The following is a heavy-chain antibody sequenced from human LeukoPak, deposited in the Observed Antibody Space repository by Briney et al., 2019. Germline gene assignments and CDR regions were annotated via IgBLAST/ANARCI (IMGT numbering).Heavy chain of an antibody. CDR3: AKSRGYDILTPMREMDV. Sequence: PGGSLRLSCAASGFTFSSYAMSWVRQAPGKGLEWVSAISGSGGSTYYADSVKGRFTISRDNSKNTLYLQMNSLRAEDTAVYYCAKSRGYDILTPMREMDVWGQGTTVTVSS. J-gene: IGHJ6*02. D-gene: IGHD3-9*01. CDR2: ISGSGGST. CDR1: GFTFSSYA. V-gene: IGHV3-23*01.